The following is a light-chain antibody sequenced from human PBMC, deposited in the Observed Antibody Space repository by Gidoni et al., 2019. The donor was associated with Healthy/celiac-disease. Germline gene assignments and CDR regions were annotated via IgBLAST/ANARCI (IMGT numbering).Light chain of an antibody. CDR3: SSYAGSNNWV. Sequence: QSALTQPPSASGSPGQPVTISCTGTSSDVGGYNYVSWYQQHPGKAPKLMIYEVSKRPAGVPDRFSGSKSGNTASLTVSGLQAEDEADYYGSSYAGSNNWVFGGGTKLTVL. V-gene: IGLV2-8*01. J-gene: IGLJ3*02. CDR2: EVS. CDR1: SSDVGGYNY.